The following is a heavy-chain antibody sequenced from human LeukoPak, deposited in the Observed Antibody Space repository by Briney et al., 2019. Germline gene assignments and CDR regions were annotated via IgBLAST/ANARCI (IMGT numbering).Heavy chain of an antibody. J-gene: IGHJ5*02. Sequence: ASVKVSCKASGYTFTSYGISWVRRAPGQGLEWMGWISAYNGNTNYAQKLQGRVTMTTDTSTSTAYMELRSLRSDDTAVYYCARIPVAVAGTDWFDPWGQGTLVTVSS. CDR2: ISAYNGNT. D-gene: IGHD6-19*01. V-gene: IGHV1-18*01. CDR3: ARIPVAVAGTDWFDP. CDR1: GYTFTSYG.